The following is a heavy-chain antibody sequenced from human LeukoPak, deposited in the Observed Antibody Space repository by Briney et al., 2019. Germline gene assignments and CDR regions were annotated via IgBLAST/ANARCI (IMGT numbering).Heavy chain of an antibody. V-gene: IGHV1-2*02. CDR2: INPNNGGT. J-gene: IGHJ4*02. CDR1: GCTFIGYN. Sequence: ASVKVTCKASGCTFIGYNMHWVRQAPGQGLEWMGWINPNNGGTIYAQKFRGRVTMTRDTSISTAYMELSSLRSDDTAVYYCARPLNDYTFDYWGQGTLVTVSS. D-gene: IGHD4-11*01. CDR3: ARPLNDYTFDY.